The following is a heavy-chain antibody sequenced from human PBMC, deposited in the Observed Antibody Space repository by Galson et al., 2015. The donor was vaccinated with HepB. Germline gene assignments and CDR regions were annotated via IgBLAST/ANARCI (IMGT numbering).Heavy chain of an antibody. CDR2: ISSSSSTI. V-gene: IGHV3-48*01. CDR3: ARGCSGGSCYNLGY. D-gene: IGHD2-15*01. J-gene: IGHJ4*02. Sequence: SLRLSCADSGFTFSSYSMNWVRQAPGKGLEWVSYISSSSSTIYYADSVKGRFTISRDNAKNSLFPQMNSLRAEDTAVYYCARGCSGGSCYNLGYWGQGTLVTVSS. CDR1: GFTFSSYS.